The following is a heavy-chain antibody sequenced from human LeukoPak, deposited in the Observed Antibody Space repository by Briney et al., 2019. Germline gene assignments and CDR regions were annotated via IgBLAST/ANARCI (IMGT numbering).Heavy chain of an antibody. CDR3: ARSDTAMVPLDY. D-gene: IGHD5-18*01. V-gene: IGHV4-38-2*01. J-gene: IGHJ4*02. CDR2: IYYSGST. CDR1: GYSISSGYY. Sequence: PSETLSLTCAVSGYSISSGYYWGWIRQPPGKGLEWIGSIYYSGSTYYNPSLKGRVTISVDTSKNQFSLKLSSVTAADTAVYYCARSDTAMVPLDYWGQGTLVTVSS.